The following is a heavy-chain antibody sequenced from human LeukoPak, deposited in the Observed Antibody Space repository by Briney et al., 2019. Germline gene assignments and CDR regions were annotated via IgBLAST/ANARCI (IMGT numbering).Heavy chain of an antibody. D-gene: IGHD6-19*01. Sequence: PSETLPLICTVSGGSISNYYWSWIRQPPGKGLEWIGYISYSGSTNYNPSLKSRVTISVDTSKNQFPLKLTSVTAADTAVYYCARHRIAVAGSYFDYWGQGTLVTVSS. CDR1: GGSISNYY. CDR2: ISYSGST. J-gene: IGHJ4*02. CDR3: ARHRIAVAGSYFDY. V-gene: IGHV4-59*08.